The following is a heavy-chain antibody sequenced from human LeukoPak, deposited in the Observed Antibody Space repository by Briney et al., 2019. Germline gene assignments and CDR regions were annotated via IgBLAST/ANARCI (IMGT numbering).Heavy chain of an antibody. CDR1: GFTFSSHG. CDR3: ARAATKKTTSPGNYYYMDV. CDR2: IRGDGVTT. Sequence: GGSLRLSCAASGFTFSSHGMNWVRQAPGKGLEWVSGIRGDGVTTYYADSVKGRFTISRDNAKNSLYLQMNSLRAEDTALYYCARAATKKTTSPGNYYYMDVWGKGTTVTVSS. D-gene: IGHD1-1*01. J-gene: IGHJ6*03. V-gene: IGHV3-23*01.